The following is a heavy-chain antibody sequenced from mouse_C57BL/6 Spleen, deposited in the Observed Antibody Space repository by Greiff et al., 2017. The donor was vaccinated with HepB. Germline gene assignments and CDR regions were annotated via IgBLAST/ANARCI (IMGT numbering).Heavy chain of an antibody. CDR3: TTDYYSNLYAMDY. Sequence: EVQLQQSGAELVRPGASVKLSCTASGFNIKDYYMHWVKQRPEQGLEWIGRIDPEDGDTEYAPKFQGKATMTADTSSNTAYLQLSSLTSEDTAVYYCTTDYYSNLYAMDYWGQGTSVTVSS. V-gene: IGHV14-1*01. J-gene: IGHJ4*01. CDR2: IDPEDGDT. D-gene: IGHD2-5*01. CDR1: GFNIKDYY.